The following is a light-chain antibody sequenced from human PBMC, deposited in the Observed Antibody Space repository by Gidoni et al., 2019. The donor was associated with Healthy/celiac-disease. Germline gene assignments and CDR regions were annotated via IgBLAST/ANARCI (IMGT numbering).Light chain of an antibody. V-gene: IGKV1-27*01. J-gene: IGKJ3*01. CDR2: AAS. CDR3: QEYNSAPPEFT. Sequence: DIQMTQSPSSLSASVGDRVTITCRASQGISNYLAWYQQKPGKVPKLLIYAASTLQSGVPSRFSGSGSGTDFTLTISSLQPEDVATYYCQEYNSAPPEFTFGPRTKVDIK. CDR1: QGISNY.